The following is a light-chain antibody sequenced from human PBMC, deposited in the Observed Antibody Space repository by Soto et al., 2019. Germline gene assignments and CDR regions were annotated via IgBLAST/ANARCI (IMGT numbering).Light chain of an antibody. CDR3: QPYNNWPLIP. J-gene: IGKJ5*01. CDR1: QSVSSSY. Sequence: EIGLKLSPGTVSLSKRERATLSCRASQSVSSSYLAWYQQKPGQAPRLLIYGASSRATGIPDRFSGSGSGTDFTLTISSLQSEDFAVYYCQPYNNWPLIPFGQGGRLEFK. CDR2: GAS. V-gene: IGKV3-20*01.